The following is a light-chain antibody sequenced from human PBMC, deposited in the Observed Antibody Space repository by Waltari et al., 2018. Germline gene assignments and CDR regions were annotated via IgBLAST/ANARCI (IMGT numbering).Light chain of an antibody. J-gene: IGKJ3*01. CDR1: QSIRSY. CDR3: QQTSSSPLT. CDR2: GAS. V-gene: IGKV1-39*01. Sequence: DIQMTQSPSSLSASVGDRVTITCRASQSIRSYLNWNQQKPGKAPKLLIYGASSLRGGAPSRFSGSRSGTDFTLTISSLQPEDFASYYCQQTSSSPLTFGPGTKLDIK.